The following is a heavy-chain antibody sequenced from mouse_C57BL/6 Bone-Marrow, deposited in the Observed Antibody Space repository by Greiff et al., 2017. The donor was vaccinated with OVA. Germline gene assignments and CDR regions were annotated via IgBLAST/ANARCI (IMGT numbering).Heavy chain of an antibody. Sequence: QVQLQQPGAELVKPGASVKLSCKASGYTFTSYWMQWVKQRPGQGLEWIGEIDPYDSYTNYNQKFKGKATLTVYTSSSTAYMQLSSLTSEDSAVYYCARSRGSGPDYWGKGTTLTVSS. D-gene: IGHD1-1*01. CDR1: GYTFTSYW. J-gene: IGHJ2*01. CDR2: IDPYDSYT. V-gene: IGHV1-50*01. CDR3: ARSRGSGPDY.